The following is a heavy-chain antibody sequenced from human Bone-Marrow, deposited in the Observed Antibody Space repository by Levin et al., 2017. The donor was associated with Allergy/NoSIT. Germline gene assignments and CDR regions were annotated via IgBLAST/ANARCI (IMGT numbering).Heavy chain of an antibody. Sequence: GASVKVSCVASGFTFTTYWMIWVRQAPGRGLEWVASIKADGGDKYYMDSVKGRFSISRDNAKNSLYLQLNSLRAEDTAVYYCARNWGFDYWGQGTLVTVSS. CDR2: IKADGGDK. V-gene: IGHV3-7*01. CDR1: GFTFTTYW. CDR3: ARNWGFDY. D-gene: IGHD7-27*01. J-gene: IGHJ4*02.